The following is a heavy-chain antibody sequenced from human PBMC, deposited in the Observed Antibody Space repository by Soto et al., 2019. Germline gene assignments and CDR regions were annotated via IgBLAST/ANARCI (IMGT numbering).Heavy chain of an antibody. D-gene: IGHD3-10*01. CDR2: MNPNSGNT. CDR1: GYTFTSYD. Sequence: ASVKVSCKASGYTFTSYDINWVRQATGQGLEWMGWMNPNSGNTGYAQKFQGRVTMTRNTSISTAYMELSSLRSVDTAVYYCARDLPPSGPFDSWGQGTQVTVSS. CDR3: ARDLPPSGPFDS. V-gene: IGHV1-8*01. J-gene: IGHJ4*02.